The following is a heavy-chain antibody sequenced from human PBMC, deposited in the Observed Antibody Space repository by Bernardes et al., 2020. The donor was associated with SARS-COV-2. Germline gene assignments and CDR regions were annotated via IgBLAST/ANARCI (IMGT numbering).Heavy chain of an antibody. V-gene: IGHV1-3*01. J-gene: IGHJ6*02. Sequence: ASVKVSCKASGYTFTNYAIHWVRQAPGQRLEWMGWINGGNGNTKYSQKFQGRVTFTRDTSASTAYMELSSLRSEDTAVYYCATEASSGYYVPPGRAYHYGLDVWGQGTTVTVSS. CDR3: ATEASSGYYVPPGRAYHYGLDV. CDR1: GYTFTNYA. CDR2: INGGNGNT. D-gene: IGHD6-19*01.